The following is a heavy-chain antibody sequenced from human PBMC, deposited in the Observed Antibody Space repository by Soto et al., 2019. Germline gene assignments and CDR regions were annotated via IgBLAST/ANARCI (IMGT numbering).Heavy chain of an antibody. CDR1: GFTFSSYS. CDR3: AKDPLRITIFGVVTDGAFDI. CDR2: ISSSSSYI. D-gene: IGHD3-3*01. Sequence: NPGGSLRLSCAASGFTFSSYSMNWVRQAPGKGLEWVSSISSSSSYIYYADSVKGRFTISRDNSKNTLYPQMNSLRAEDTAVYYCAKDPLRITIFGVVTDGAFDIWGQGTMVTVSS. V-gene: IGHV3-21*04. J-gene: IGHJ3*02.